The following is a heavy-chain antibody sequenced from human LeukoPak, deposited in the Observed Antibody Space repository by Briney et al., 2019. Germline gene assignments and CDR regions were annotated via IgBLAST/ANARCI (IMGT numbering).Heavy chain of an antibody. CDR1: GFIFSNYG. V-gene: IGHV3-30*02. Sequence: PGGSLRLSCAASGFIFSNYGMHWVRQAPGKGLEWVAFIRYDESNKFYADSVKGRFTISRDNSKNILFLQMNGLRAEDTAVYYCATMQWLEGVDWFDPWGQGTLVTVSS. J-gene: IGHJ5*02. D-gene: IGHD6-19*01. CDR2: IRYDESNK. CDR3: ATMQWLEGVDWFDP.